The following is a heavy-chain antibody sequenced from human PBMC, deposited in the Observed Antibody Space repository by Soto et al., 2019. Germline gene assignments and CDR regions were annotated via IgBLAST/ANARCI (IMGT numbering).Heavy chain of an antibody. CDR2: ISSNGGST. CDR1: GFTFSSYA. J-gene: IGHJ4*02. D-gene: IGHD2-2*01. CDR3: AARYCTSNSCFQFDY. Sequence: GRSLRLSCAASGFTFSSYAMHWVRQAPGEGLEYVSAISSNGGSTYCANSVKGRFTISRDNSKNTLYLQMGSLRAEDMAVYYCAARYCTSNSCFQFDYWGQGTLVTVSS. V-gene: IGHV3-64*01.